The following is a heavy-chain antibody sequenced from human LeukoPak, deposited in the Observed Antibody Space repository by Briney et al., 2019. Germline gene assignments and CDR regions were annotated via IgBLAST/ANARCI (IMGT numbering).Heavy chain of an antibody. CDR1: GGSISSYD. J-gene: IGHJ4*02. Sequence: SETLSLTCTVSGGSISSYDLSWIRQPPGKGLEWIGDIYTSGSTNYNPSLKSRVTISVATPKNQFSLKLSSVTAADTDVYYCARHYDYVWGSYPTNYFDYWGQGTLVTVSS. CDR2: IYTSGST. V-gene: IGHV4-4*09. D-gene: IGHD3-16*01. CDR3: ARHYDYVWGSYPTNYFDY.